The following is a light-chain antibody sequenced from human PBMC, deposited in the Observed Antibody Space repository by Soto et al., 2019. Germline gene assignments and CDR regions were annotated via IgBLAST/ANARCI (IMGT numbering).Light chain of an antibody. CDR1: SSDVGGYKY. CDR2: EVS. Sequence: QSVLTQPASVSGSPGQSITISCTGTSSDVGGYKYVSWYQQHPGKAPKLMIYEVSNRPSGVSNRFSGSKSGNTASLTISGLQAEDEADYYCSSYTSSITLVVFGGGTKLTVL. CDR3: SSYTSSITLVV. J-gene: IGLJ2*01. V-gene: IGLV2-14*01.